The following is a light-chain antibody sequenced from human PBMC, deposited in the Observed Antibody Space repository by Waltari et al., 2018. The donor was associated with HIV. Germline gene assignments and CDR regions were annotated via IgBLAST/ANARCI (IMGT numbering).Light chain of an antibody. Sequence: DIQLTQSPSFLSSHVGDRVTISCRASQDISTYLAWYQQKPGEAPKLLIHGASTLHRGVTSRFSGSGSGTDFTLTIKNLRPEDFAIYYGQQLHSFPLIFGGGTKVE. CDR3: QQLHSFPLI. V-gene: IGKV1-9*01. CDR1: QDISTY. CDR2: GAS. J-gene: IGKJ4*01.